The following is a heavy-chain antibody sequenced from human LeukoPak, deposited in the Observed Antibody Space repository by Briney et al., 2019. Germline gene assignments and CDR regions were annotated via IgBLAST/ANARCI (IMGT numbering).Heavy chain of an antibody. CDR1: GGSFSGYY. Sequence: SETLSLTCAVYGGSFSGYYWSWIRQPPGKGLEWIGEINHSGSTNYNPSLKSRVTISVDTSKNQFSLKLSSVTAADTAVYYCARDGCSSTSCHDAFDLWGQGTMVTVSS. V-gene: IGHV4-34*01. D-gene: IGHD2-2*01. CDR3: ARDGCSSTSCHDAFDL. J-gene: IGHJ3*01. CDR2: INHSGST.